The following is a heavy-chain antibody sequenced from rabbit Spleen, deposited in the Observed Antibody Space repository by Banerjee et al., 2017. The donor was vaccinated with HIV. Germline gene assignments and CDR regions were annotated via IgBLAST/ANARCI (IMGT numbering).Heavy chain of an antibody. J-gene: IGHJ6*01. Sequence: QEQLVESGGGLVQPEGSLTLSCTASGIDFSSYYYMCWVRQAPGKGLEWIGCIYAGSSGNTYYASWAKGRFTCSKTSSTTVTLQLTRLTAADTATYFCARDTSSSFSSYGMDLWGPGTLVTVS. CDR1: GIDFSSYYY. CDR2: IYAGSSGNT. CDR3: ARDTSSSFSSYGMDL. D-gene: IGHD1-1*01. V-gene: IGHV1S45*01.